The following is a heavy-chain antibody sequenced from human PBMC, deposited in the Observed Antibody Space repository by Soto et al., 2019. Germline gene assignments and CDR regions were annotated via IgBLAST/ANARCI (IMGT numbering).Heavy chain of an antibody. V-gene: IGHV3-7*01. Sequence: EVQLVESGGGLVQPGGSLRLSCAASGFTFRSYWMSWVRQAPGKGLEWVAHIKQDGSEKYYVASVKGRFTISRDNAKNSLYLQMNSLRAEDTAVYYCARAFRPDLWFGESNFDYWGQGTLVTVSS. CDR2: IKQDGSEK. J-gene: IGHJ4*02. D-gene: IGHD3-10*01. CDR1: GFTFRSYW. CDR3: ARAFRPDLWFGESNFDY.